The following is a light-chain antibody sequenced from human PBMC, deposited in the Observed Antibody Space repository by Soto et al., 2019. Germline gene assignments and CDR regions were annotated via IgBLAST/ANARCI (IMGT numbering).Light chain of an antibody. V-gene: IGKV3-20*01. Sequence: VFTQFPRTLSLSPGERATLSFRASQSVSSSYLAWYQQKPGQAPRLLIYGASSRATGIPDRFSGSGSGTDSTLTISRLQPEDFAVYYCQQYGSPITFGQGTRLEIK. J-gene: IGKJ5*01. CDR3: QQYGSPIT. CDR2: GAS. CDR1: QSVSSSY.